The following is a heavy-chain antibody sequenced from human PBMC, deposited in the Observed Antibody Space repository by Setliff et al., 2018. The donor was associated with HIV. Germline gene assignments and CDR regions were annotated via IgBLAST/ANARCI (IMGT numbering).Heavy chain of an antibody. CDR3: ARYYDSHPAFDI. Sequence: SETLSLTCAVDGGSFSDHYWSWIRQPPGKGLEWIGEINHSGSTNYNPSLKSRVTISVDTSKNQFSLKLSSVTAADTAVYYCARYYDSHPAFDIWGQGTMVTVSS. D-gene: IGHD3-16*01. V-gene: IGHV4-34*01. J-gene: IGHJ3*02. CDR1: GGSFSDHY. CDR2: INHSGST.